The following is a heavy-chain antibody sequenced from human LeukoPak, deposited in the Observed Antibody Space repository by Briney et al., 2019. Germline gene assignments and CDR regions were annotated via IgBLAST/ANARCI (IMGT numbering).Heavy chain of an antibody. CDR3: ARDGYGYNYMDV. D-gene: IGHD1-1*01. CDR2: IYSGGTT. CDR1: GFTVSSNF. J-gene: IGHJ6*03. V-gene: IGHV3-53*01. Sequence: GGSLRLSCAASGFTVSSNFMSWVRQVPGRGLEWVSVIYSGGTTEYADSVKGRFTISRDNSKNTLYLQMNSLRAEDTAVYYCARDGYGYNYMDVWGKGTTVTVSS.